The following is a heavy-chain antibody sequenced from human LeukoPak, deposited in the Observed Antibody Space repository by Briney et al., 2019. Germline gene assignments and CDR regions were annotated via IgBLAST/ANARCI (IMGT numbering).Heavy chain of an antibody. CDR3: ARGGIAVAVYYFDY. V-gene: IGHV3-30-3*01. CDR2: ISYDGSSK. CDR1: GFTFSSYA. D-gene: IGHD6-19*01. Sequence: PGGSLRLSCAASGFTFSSYAMHWVRQAPGKGLEWVAVISYDGSSKYYADSVKGRFTISRDNSKNTLYLQMNSLRAEDTAVYYCARGGIAVAVYYFDYWGQGTLVTVSS. J-gene: IGHJ4*02.